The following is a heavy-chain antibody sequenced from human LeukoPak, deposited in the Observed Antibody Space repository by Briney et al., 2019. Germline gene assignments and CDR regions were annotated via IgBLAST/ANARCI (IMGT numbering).Heavy chain of an antibody. CDR1: GFTFSSYW. V-gene: IGHV3-7*01. J-gene: IGHJ4*02. D-gene: IGHD4-23*01. Sequence: GGSLRLSCAASGFTFSSYWMSWVRQAPGKGLEWVANIKQDGSEKSYADSVRGRFTISRDNAKNSLYLQMNSLRAEDTAVYYCAKDFNGGNFDYWGQGTLVTVSS. CDR3: AKDFNGGNFDY. CDR2: IKQDGSEK.